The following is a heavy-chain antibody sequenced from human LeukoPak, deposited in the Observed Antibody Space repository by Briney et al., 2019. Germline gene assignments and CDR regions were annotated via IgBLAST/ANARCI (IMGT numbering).Heavy chain of an antibody. D-gene: IGHD3-10*01. V-gene: IGHV4-59*01. Sequence: SETLSLTCTVSGVSISRYYLSWIRQPPGKGLEWIGYIYYSESTNYNPSLKSRVTISVDTSKNQFSLKLSSVTAADTAVYYCARDPGLLWFGELLPSNFDYWGQGTLVTVSS. CDR1: GVSISRYY. CDR2: IYYSEST. J-gene: IGHJ4*02. CDR3: ARDPGLLWFGELLPSNFDY.